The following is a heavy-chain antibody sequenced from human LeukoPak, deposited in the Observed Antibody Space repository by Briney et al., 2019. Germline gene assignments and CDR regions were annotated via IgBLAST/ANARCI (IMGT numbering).Heavy chain of an antibody. J-gene: IGHJ4*02. V-gene: IGHV4-39*01. Sequence: SETLSLTCTVSGGSISSTRYYWGWIRQPPGKGLEWIGSIYYSGITYYNPSLKSRITISVDTSKNQFSLKLSSVTAADAAVYYCARHEDKRWLQSSFDYWGQGTLVTVSS. CDR2: IYYSGIT. CDR3: ARHEDKRWLQSSFDY. CDR1: GGSISSTRYY. D-gene: IGHD5-24*01.